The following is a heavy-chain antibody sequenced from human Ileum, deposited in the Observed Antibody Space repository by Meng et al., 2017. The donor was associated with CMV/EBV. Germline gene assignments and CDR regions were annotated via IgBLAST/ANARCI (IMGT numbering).Heavy chain of an antibody. J-gene: IGHJ4*02. CDR1: GDSLRDHY. CDR3: ARGVGHATNNSLDH. V-gene: IGHV4-59*11. Sequence: SETLSLTCTVSGDSLRDHYWSWIRQPPGKGLEWMGYVYYSGSATYSPSRRSRITISVDTSRNQISLKLRSVTAADTDMYFCARGVGHATNNSLDHWGQGTLVTVSS. CDR2: VYYSGSA. D-gene: IGHD1-1*01.